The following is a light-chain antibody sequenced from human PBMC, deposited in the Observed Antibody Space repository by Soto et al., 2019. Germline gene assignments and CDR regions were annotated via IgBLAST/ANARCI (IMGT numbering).Light chain of an antibody. V-gene: IGKV1-33*01. CDR2: DAS. CDR3: QHCDYLPI. Sequence: QMTQSPSSLSASVGDRVTITCQASQDITSYLNWYQHKPGKAPKLLIYDASILEAGVPPRFSGSGSGTDFTLTISSLQPEDVATYYCQHCDYLPIFGPGTTVDFK. CDR1: QDITSY. J-gene: IGKJ3*01.